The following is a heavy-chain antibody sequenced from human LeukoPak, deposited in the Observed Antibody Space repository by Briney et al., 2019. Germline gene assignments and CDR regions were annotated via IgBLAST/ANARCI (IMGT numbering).Heavy chain of an antibody. CDR2: ISAYNGNT. CDR1: GYAFTSYG. CDR3: ARVRSTSPGRGFFDY. D-gene: IGHD2-2*01. J-gene: IGHJ4*02. Sequence: ASAKVSRKASGYAFTSYGISWVRQAPGQGLEWMGWISAYNGNTNYAQKLQGRVTMTTDTSTSTAYMELRSLRSDDTAVYYCARVRSTSPGRGFFDYWGQGTLVTVSS. V-gene: IGHV1-18*04.